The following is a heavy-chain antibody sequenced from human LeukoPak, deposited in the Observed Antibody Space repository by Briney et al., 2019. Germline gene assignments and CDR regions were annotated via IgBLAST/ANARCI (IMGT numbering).Heavy chain of an antibody. CDR2: INHSGST. CDR1: GGSFSGYY. CDR3: AGRLGYSYGYYYYGMDV. D-gene: IGHD5-18*01. Sequence: SETLSLTCAVYGGSFSGYYWSWIRQPPGKGLEWIGEINHSGSTNYNPSLKSRVTISVDTSKNQFSLKLSSVTAADTAVYYCAGRLGYSYGYYYYGMDVWGQGTTVTVSS. J-gene: IGHJ6*02. V-gene: IGHV4-34*01.